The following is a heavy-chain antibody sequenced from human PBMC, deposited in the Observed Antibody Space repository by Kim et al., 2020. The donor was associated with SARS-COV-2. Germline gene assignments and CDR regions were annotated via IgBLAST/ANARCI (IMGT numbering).Heavy chain of an antibody. Sequence: SVKVSCKASGGTFSSYAISWVRQAPGQGLEWMGGIIPIFGTANYAQKFQGRVTITADESTSTAYMELSSLRSEDTAVYYCARDNYYDSSGYYYGRRGMDVWGQGTTVTVSS. D-gene: IGHD3-22*01. CDR3: ARDNYYDSSGYYYGRRGMDV. CDR2: IIPIFGTA. V-gene: IGHV1-69*13. CDR1: GGTFSSYA. J-gene: IGHJ6*02.